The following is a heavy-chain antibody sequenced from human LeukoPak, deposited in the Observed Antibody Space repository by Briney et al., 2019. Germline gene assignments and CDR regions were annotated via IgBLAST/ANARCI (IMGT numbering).Heavy chain of an antibody. Sequence: GGSLRLSCAASGFTFSNYWMSWVRRAPGKGLDWVANIKPDGSGTNYLDSVKGRFTISRDNARDSLFLEMNNLRVDDTAVYYCARDGGELWPLDEWGQGILVTVSS. CDR3: ARDGGELWPLDE. CDR2: IKPDGSGT. D-gene: IGHD3-10*01. CDR1: GFTFSNYW. J-gene: IGHJ4*02. V-gene: IGHV3-7*01.